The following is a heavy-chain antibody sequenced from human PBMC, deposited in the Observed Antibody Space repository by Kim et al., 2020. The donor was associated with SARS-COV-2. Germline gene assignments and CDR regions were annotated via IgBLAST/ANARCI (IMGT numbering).Heavy chain of an antibody. J-gene: IGHJ3*02. V-gene: IGHV4-34*01. D-gene: IGHD3-3*01. CDR1: GGSFSGYY. Sequence: SETLSLTCAVYGGSFSGYYWSWIRQPPGKGLEWIGEINHSGSTNYNPSLKSRVTISVDTSKNQFSLKLSSVTAADTAVYYCARLDAAARRITIFGVAYWKSADAFDIGGQGTMVTVSS. CDR2: INHSGST. CDR3: ARLDAAARRITIFGVAYWKSADAFDI.